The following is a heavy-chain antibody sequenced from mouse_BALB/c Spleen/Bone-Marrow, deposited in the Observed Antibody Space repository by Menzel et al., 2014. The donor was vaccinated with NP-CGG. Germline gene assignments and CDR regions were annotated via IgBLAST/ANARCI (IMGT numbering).Heavy chain of an antibody. D-gene: IGHD2-10*02. CDR3: NEGYGNYGC. Sequence: VQLQQSGAELVRSGASVKLSCTASGFNIKDYYMHWVKQRPEQGLEWIGWIHPENGDTEYAPKFYGKTTMTADTSSNTAYLRLSSLASEDTAVYYCNEGYGNYGCWGQGTTLTVPS. CDR2: IHPENGDT. J-gene: IGHJ2*01. CDR1: GFNIKDYY. V-gene: IGHV14-4*02.